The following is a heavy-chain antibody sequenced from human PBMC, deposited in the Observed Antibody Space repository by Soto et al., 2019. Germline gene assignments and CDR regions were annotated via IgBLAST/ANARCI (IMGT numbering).Heavy chain of an antibody. D-gene: IGHD2-21*02. V-gene: IGHV5-51*01. CDR1: GCSFTNYW. Sequence: GESLKISCKCSGCSFTNYWIAWVRQMPGKGLEWMGVIYPADSITTYSPSFQGQVTVSADKSLSTAYLQWSSLKASDSAMYYCAAGGGVGDFLGMDVWGQGTTVTVSS. CDR3: AAGGGVGDFLGMDV. CDR2: IYPADSIT. J-gene: IGHJ6*02.